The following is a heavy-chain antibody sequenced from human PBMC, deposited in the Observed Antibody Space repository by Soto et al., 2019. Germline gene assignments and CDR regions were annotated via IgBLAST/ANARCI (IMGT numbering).Heavy chain of an antibody. CDR2: INGGGTST. CDR1: GFTFSNFA. Sequence: EVQLLESGGGLVQPGGSLKLSCAASGFTFSNFAMNWVRQAPGKGPEWVSLINGGGTSTYYADSVKGRFTASRDNSINAVFLQMSSLGGEDTAVDFCARGRLTVGASHVVFDFWGQGTLVTVSS. D-gene: IGHD1-26*01. CDR3: ARGRLTVGASHVVFDF. J-gene: IGHJ4*02. V-gene: IGHV3-23*03.